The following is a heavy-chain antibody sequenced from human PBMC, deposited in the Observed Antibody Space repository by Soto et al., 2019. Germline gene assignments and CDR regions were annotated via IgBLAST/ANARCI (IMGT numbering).Heavy chain of an antibody. CDR3: AKVVWRQWLTDY. V-gene: IGHV3-23*01. J-gene: IGHJ4*02. CDR2: ISGSGGST. D-gene: IGHD6-19*01. Sequence: EVQLLESGGGLFQPGGSLRPSCAASGFTFSSYAMAGVRRVPGKGLEWVSAISGSGGSTYYADSVKGRFTISRDNSKNTLYLQMNSLRAEDTAVYYCAKVVWRQWLTDYWGQGTLVTVSS. CDR1: GFTFSSYA.